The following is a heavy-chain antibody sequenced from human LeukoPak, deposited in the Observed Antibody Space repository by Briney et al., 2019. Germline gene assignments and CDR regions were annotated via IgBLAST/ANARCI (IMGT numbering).Heavy chain of an antibody. V-gene: IGHV3-23*01. Sequence: GGSLRLSCAASGFTFSTYAMSWVRQAPGKGLEWVSSIGAGGGTYYADSLKGRFTISRDNSKNTLYLQMNSLRAEDTAVYYCAKGNSGYSSGRYCHFFDYWGQGTLVTVSS. D-gene: IGHD6-19*01. CDR1: GFTFSTYA. CDR2: IGAGGGT. J-gene: IGHJ4*02. CDR3: AKGNSGYSSGRYCHFFDY.